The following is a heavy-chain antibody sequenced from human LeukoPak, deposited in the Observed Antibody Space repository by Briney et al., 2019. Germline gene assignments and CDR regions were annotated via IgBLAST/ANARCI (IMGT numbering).Heavy chain of an antibody. J-gene: IGHJ6*02. Sequence: GGSLRLSCAASGFTFSSYGMHWVRQAPGKGPEWVAVISYDGSNKYYADSVKGRFTISRDNSKNTLYLQMNSLRAEDTAVYYCAKDVEMVTLSYYGMDVWGQGTTVTVSS. CDR1: GFTFSSYG. D-gene: IGHD5-24*01. V-gene: IGHV3-30*18. CDR2: ISYDGSNK. CDR3: AKDVEMVTLSYYGMDV.